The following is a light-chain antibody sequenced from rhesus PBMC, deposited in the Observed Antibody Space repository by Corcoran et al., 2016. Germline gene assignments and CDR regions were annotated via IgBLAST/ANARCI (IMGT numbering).Light chain of an antibody. J-gene: IGKJ3*01. Sequence: DIQMTQSPSSLSASVGDKVTITCHASQGIRSWLAWSPQKPGKAPKPMIYAASSLQSGVPSRLSSSGPGTDYTPTISSLQPEDFATYYCQQYDDLPFTFGPVTKLDIK. CDR2: AAS. CDR1: QGIRSW. V-gene: IGKV1-19*01. CDR3: QQYDDLPFT.